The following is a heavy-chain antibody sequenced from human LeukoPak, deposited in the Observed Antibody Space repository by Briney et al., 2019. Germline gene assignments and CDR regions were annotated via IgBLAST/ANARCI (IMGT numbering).Heavy chain of an antibody. J-gene: IGHJ5*02. CDR3: ARDQATYWFDP. CDR2: MYHSGNT. D-gene: IGHD5-24*01. CDR1: GGSISSSTYC. V-gene: IGHV4-39*02. Sequence: SETLSLTCTVSGGSISSSTYCWSWVRQPPGKGLEWIGCMYHSGNTYYSSSLKGRVTISLDTPKNQFSLRLNSVTASDTAVYYCARDQATYWFDPWGQGTLVTVSS.